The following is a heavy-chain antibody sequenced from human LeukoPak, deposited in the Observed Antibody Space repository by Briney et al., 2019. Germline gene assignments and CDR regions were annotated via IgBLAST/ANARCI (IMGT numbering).Heavy chain of an antibody. J-gene: IGHJ4*02. D-gene: IGHD3-9*01. CDR3: ARDNPSRYYDILTGPHDY. CDR1: GFTFSSYS. CDR2: ISSSSSYI. Sequence: GGSLRLSCAASGFTFSSYSMNWVRQAPGKGLEWVSSISSSSSYIYYADSVKGRFTISRDNAKNSLYLQMNSLRAEDTAVYYCARDNPSRYYDILTGPHDYWGQGTLATVSS. V-gene: IGHV3-21*01.